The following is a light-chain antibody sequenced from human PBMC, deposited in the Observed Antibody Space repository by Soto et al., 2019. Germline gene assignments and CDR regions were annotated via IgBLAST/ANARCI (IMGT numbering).Light chain of an antibody. CDR2: GAS. J-gene: IGKJ1*01. CDR3: QQDNNWPRT. Sequence: EIEVTQSPATLSVSQRQRAPLSCRASQSVSSDLAWYHQKPGQAPRLLIYGASTRATGIPARFSGSGSGTEFTLTINSLQSEDFAVYYCQQDNNWPRTFGQGTKVDIK. V-gene: IGKV3-15*01. CDR1: QSVSSD.